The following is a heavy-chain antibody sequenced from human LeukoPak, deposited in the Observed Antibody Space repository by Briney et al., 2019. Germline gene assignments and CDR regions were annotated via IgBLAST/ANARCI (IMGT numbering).Heavy chain of an antibody. CDR2: FYYSGST. CDR1: GGSISSYY. V-gene: IGHV4-59*01. CDR3: ARDFSGGSWFDP. J-gene: IGHJ5*02. D-gene: IGHD3-10*01. Sequence: SETLSLTCTVSGGSISSYYWSWIRQPPGKGLEWIGYFYYSGSTNYNPSLKSRVTIAGGTSKNQLSLKVTSVTAADTAVYYCARDFSGGSWFDPWGQGTLVTVSS.